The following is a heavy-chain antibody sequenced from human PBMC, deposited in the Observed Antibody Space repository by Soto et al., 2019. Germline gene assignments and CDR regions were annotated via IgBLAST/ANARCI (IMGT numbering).Heavy chain of an antibody. CDR2: ISWNSGSI. V-gene: IGHV3-9*01. CDR1: GFTFDDYA. J-gene: IGHJ4*02. CDR3: AKDMVARLRGEPDY. D-gene: IGHD4-17*01. Sequence: EVQLVESGGGLVQPGRSLRLSCAASGFTFDDYAMHWVRQAPGKGLEWVSGISWNSGSIGYADSVKGRFTISRDNAKNSRYPQMNSLRAEDTALYYCAKDMVARLRGEPDYWGQGTLVTVSS.